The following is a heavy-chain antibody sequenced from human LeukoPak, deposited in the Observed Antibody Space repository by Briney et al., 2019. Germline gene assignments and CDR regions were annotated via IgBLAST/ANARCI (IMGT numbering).Heavy chain of an antibody. Sequence: SETLSLTCTVSGGSISCGSYYWSWIRQPAWKGLEWIGRIYTSGSTNYNPSLKSRVTISVDTSKNQFSLKLSSVTAADTAVYYCARDWNYERCLDYWGRGTLVTVSS. CDR1: GGSISCGSYY. V-gene: IGHV4-61*02. CDR3: ARDWNYERCLDY. J-gene: IGHJ4*02. D-gene: IGHD1-7*01. CDR2: IYTSGST.